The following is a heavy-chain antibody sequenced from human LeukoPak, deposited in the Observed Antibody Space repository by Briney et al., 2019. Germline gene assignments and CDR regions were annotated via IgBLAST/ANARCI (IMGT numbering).Heavy chain of an antibody. Sequence: PGGSLRLSCTASGFTFSSYGMHWVRQAPGKGLEWVAVISFDGSNQYYADSVKGRFTISRDNSKNTLYLQMNSLRAEDTAVYYCARVRPRIAVAGPYFDYWGQGTLVTVSS. CDR2: ISFDGSNQ. CDR3: ARVRPRIAVAGPYFDY. CDR1: GFTFSSYG. J-gene: IGHJ4*02. D-gene: IGHD6-19*01. V-gene: IGHV3-30*03.